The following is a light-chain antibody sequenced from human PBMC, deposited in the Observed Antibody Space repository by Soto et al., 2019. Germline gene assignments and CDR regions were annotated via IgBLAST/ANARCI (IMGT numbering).Light chain of an antibody. CDR1: SNDVGGYNY. V-gene: IGLV2-14*01. CDR2: EVS. J-gene: IGLJ1*01. CDR3: SSYTTSSPYA. Sequence: QSVLTQPASVSGSPGQSVTISCTGTSNDVGGYNYVSWYQQHPGKAPKLVIYEVSHRPSGISGRFSGSKSGNTASLTISGLQVDDEADYFCSSYTTSSPYAFGAGTKLTVL.